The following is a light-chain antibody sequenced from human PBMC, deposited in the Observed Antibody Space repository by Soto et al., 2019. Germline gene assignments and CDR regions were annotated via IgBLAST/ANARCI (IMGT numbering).Light chain of an antibody. J-gene: IGKJ3*01. CDR1: QSISTW. CDR3: QQADSFPFT. Sequence: DIQMTQSPSSVSASVGDRVTMSCRASQSISTWLVWHQQKPGKAPKLLIYGASNLQSGVPSRFRGTGSGTEFTLTISSLQPEDFATYICQQADSFPFTFGPGTKVDFK. V-gene: IGKV1-12*01. CDR2: GAS.